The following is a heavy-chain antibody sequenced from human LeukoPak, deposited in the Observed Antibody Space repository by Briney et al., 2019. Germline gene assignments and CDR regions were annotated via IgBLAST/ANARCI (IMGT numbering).Heavy chain of an antibody. J-gene: IGHJ4*02. CDR2: INPNSGGT. V-gene: IGHV1-2*02. CDR1: GYTFTSYG. Sequence: ASVKVSCKASGYTFTSYGISWVRQAPRQGLEWMGWINPNSGGTNYAQKFQGRVTMTRDTSISTAYMELSRLRSDDTAVYYCARRAVRLLRPPDYWGQGTLVTVSS. CDR3: ARRAVRLLRPPDY. D-gene: IGHD4-17*01.